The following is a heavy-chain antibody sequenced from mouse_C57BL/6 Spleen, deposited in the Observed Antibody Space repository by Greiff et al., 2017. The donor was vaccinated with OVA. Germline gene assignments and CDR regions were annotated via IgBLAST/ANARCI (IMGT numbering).Heavy chain of an antibody. D-gene: IGHD3-1*01. J-gene: IGHJ2*01. CDR3: ARSRADY. CDR1: GYTFTSYW. V-gene: IGHV1-50*01. CDR2: IDPSDSYT. Sequence: QVQLQQPGAELVKPGASVKLSCKASGYTFTSYWMQWVKQRPGQGLEWIGEIDPSDSYTNYNQKFKGKATLTVDTSSSTAYMQLSSLTSEDSAVCYCARSRADYWGQGTTLTVSS.